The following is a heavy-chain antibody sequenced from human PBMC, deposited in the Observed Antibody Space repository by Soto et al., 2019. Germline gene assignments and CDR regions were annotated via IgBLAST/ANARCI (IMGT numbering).Heavy chain of an antibody. D-gene: IGHD3-10*01. CDR3: GIFPALTASYLLRDYDMDV. Sequence: GGSLRLSCAVSGSTFSSYAMSWVRQAPGKXLEWVSGISGSGGTTYYSDSVKGRFTISRDNSKNTLFPQMSSPLADDTAVYYCGIFPALTASYLLRDYDMDVWGQGAMVTVSS. CDR2: ISGSGGTT. V-gene: IGHV3-23*01. J-gene: IGHJ6*02. CDR1: GSTFSSYA.